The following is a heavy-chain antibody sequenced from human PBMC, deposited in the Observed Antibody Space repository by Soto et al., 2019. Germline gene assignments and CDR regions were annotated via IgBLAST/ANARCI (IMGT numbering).Heavy chain of an antibody. CDR1: GFTLSSYD. V-gene: IGHV3-13*01. J-gene: IGHJ6*02. CDR2: IGSGGDT. D-gene: IGHD3-9*01. Sequence: EVQLVESGEGLVRPGGSLRLCCAASGFTLSSYDIHWVRQATGEGLAWVSGIGSGGDTHYADSVKGRFIISREDGKNSLYLQMNNLRVVDTAVYYCTRKTPPTGMEVWGQGATVTVSS. CDR3: TRKTPPTGMEV.